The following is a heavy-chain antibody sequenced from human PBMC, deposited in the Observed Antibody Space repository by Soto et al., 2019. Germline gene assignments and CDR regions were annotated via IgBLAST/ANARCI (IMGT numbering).Heavy chain of an antibody. V-gene: IGHV2-5*02. CDR3: AHRSGYVRAFDI. CDR2: IYWDDDK. J-gene: IGHJ3*02. CDR1: GFSLSRSGVG. Sequence: KESGPTLVKPTQTLTLTCTISGFSLSRSGVGVAWIRQPPGKAPEWLALIYWDDDKRYSPSLNRRLTITKDTSKDQVVLTMTNVDPVDTATYYCAHRSGYVRAFDIWGQGTMVTVSS. D-gene: IGHD5-12*01.